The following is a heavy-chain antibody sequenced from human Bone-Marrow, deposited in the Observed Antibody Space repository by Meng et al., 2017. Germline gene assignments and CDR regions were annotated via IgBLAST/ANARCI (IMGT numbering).Heavy chain of an antibody. D-gene: IGHD6-13*01. V-gene: IGHV4-4*07. CDR2: IYTSGST. CDR1: GGSISSYY. J-gene: IGHJ6*02. Sequence: SETLSLTCTVSGGSISSYYWSWIRQPAGKGLEWIGRIYTSGSTNYNPSLKSRVTMSVDTSKNQFSLKLSSVTAADTAVYYCARIAAAGTMSWYYYYGMDVWGQGTTVTVSS. CDR3: ARIAAAGTMSWYYYYGMDV.